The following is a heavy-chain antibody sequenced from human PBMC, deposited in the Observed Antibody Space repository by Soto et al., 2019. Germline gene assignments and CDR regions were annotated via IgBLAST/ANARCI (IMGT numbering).Heavy chain of an antibody. D-gene: IGHD5-12*01. Sequence: QVQLVQSGAEVKKPRSSVKVSCKDSGGTFSSYAISWVRPAPGQGLEWMGGIIPIFGTANYAQKFQGRVTITADESASTAYMEMSSRRSEDTAVYYCARHERGYSNAPAEDYWGQGTLVTVSS. CDR1: GGTFSSYA. J-gene: IGHJ4*02. V-gene: IGHV1-69*12. CDR3: ARHERGYSNAPAEDY. CDR2: IIPIFGTA.